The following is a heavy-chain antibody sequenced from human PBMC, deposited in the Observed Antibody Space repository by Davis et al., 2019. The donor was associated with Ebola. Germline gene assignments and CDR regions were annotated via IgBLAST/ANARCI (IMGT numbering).Heavy chain of an antibody. J-gene: IGHJ6*02. CDR1: GYTFTSYY. D-gene: IGHD6-13*01. Sequence: ASVKVSCKASGYTFTSYYMHWVRQAPGQGLEWMGIINPSGGSTSYAQKFQGRVTMTRDTSTSTVYMELSSLRSDDTAVYYCARGRTRKQQLATETTYYYYGMDVWGQGTTVTVSS. CDR3: ARGRTRKQQLATETTYYYYGMDV. V-gene: IGHV1-46*01. CDR2: INPSGGST.